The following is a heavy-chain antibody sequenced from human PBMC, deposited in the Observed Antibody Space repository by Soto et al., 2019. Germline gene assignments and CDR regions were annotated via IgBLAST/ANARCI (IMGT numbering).Heavy chain of an antibody. CDR3: AKDLLHGSSTDSLCSTNA. CDR2: ISGSGGGT. Sequence: EVQLLESGGGLVQPGGSLRLSCTASGFTFSTHDMTWVHQDPGKGLEWDSCISGSGGGTYYAEAVKGRFTISRDNSKRTLYPQTNCHRGEDRDIYCCAKDLLHGSSTDSLCSTNAWGKGTTVTVSS. D-gene: IGHD2-2*01. J-gene: IGHJ6*04. CDR1: GFTFSTHD. V-gene: IGHV3-23*01.